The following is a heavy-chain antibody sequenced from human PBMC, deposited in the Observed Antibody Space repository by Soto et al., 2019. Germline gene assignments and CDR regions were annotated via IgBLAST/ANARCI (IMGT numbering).Heavy chain of an antibody. Sequence: GESLKISCGGSGFTFSDCAMSWVRQAPGKGLEWVSGISGTGRSTFYADSVKDRFTISRDNSKNTVYLQMTSLRAEDTAVYYCAKGNTSGWYFFDYWGQGTLVTVSS. CDR1: GFTFSDCA. V-gene: IGHV3-23*01. CDR3: AKGNTSGWYFFDY. J-gene: IGHJ4*02. CDR2: ISGTGRST. D-gene: IGHD6-19*01.